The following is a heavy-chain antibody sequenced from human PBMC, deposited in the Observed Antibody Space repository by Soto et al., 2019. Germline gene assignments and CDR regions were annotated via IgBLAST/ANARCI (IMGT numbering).Heavy chain of an antibody. J-gene: IGHJ6*03. CDR2: IYYSGST. CDR1: GGSISSSSYY. Sequence: PSETLSLTCTVSGGSISSSSYYWGWIRQPPGRGLEWIGSIYYSGSTYYNPSLKGRVTISVDTSKNQFSLKLSSVTAADTAVYYCARAAFKYYYGSGSYYNYYYMDVWGEGTTVTVSS. CDR3: ARAAFKYYYGSGSYYNYYYMDV. D-gene: IGHD3-10*01. V-gene: IGHV4-39*01.